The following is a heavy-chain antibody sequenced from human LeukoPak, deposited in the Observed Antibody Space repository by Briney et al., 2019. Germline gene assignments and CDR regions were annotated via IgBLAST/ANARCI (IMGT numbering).Heavy chain of an antibody. CDR2: IYLSGST. CDR3: ARDTGYSFDY. J-gene: IGHJ4*02. CDR1: GGSFSSGGYY. V-gene: IGHV4-31*03. D-gene: IGHD6-13*01. Sequence: SESLSLTCTVSGGSFSSGGYYWSWIRQHPGKGLEWFGFIYLSGSTYYNPSLKSRVTISIDTSKNQFSLKLSSVTAADMAVYYCARDTGYSFDYWGQGTLVTVSS.